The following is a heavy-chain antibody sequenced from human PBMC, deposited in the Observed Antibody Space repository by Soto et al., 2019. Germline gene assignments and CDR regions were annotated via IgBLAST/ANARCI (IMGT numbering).Heavy chain of an antibody. CDR1: GFTFSSYG. D-gene: IGHD6-19*01. V-gene: IGHV3-30*18. J-gene: IGHJ4*02. CDR3: AKDTIAVAPTFDY. Sequence: QVQLVESGGGVVQTGRSLRLSCAASGFTFSSYGMHWVRQAPGKGLEWVAVISYDGSNKYYADSVKGRFTISRDNSKNTLYLQMNSLRAEDTAVYYCAKDTIAVAPTFDYWGQGTLVTVSS. CDR2: ISYDGSNK.